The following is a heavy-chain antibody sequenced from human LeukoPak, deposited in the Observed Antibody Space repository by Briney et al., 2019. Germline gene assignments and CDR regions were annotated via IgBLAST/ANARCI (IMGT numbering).Heavy chain of an antibody. CDR1: GFTFSSYG. V-gene: IGHV3-30*18. Sequence: GGSLRLSCAASGFTFSSYGMHWVRQAPGKGLEWVAVISYDGSNKYYADSVKGRFTISRDNSKNTLYLQMNSLRAEDTAVYYCAKDEGVSGNSILTGIDYWGQGTMLTVSS. J-gene: IGHJ4*02. D-gene: IGHD4-23*01. CDR2: ISYDGSNK. CDR3: AKDEGVSGNSILTGIDY.